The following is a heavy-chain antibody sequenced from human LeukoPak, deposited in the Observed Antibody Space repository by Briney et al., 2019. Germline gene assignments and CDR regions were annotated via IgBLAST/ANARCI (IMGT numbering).Heavy chain of an antibody. Sequence: SDTMSLTSNVAYGSISCCYCSWIRQPPEEGLEWIGYIHSSGSTTYNPSLKSRLTISVDTSKSQFSLKLSSVTAADTAIYYCARTRRPILSFSSSQPNYFDYWGQGILVTVSS. J-gene: IGHJ4*02. CDR2: IHSSGST. CDR1: YGSISCCY. CDR3: ARTRRPILSFSSSQPNYFDY. D-gene: IGHD3-3*01. V-gene: IGHV4-59*01.